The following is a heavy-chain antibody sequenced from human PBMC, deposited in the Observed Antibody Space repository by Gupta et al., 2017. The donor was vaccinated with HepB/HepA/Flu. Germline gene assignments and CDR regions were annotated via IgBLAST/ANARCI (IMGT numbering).Heavy chain of an antibody. J-gene: IGHJ4*02. D-gene: IGHD6-13*01. CDR1: GSSFSSFG. V-gene: IGHV3-23*01. CDR3: AKPSSISSGWFWEYEY. Sequence: EVQLLESGGGFVKPGGAMSISCGASGSSFSSFGLSWVRQAPGKGLEWVSSLRGSDGSTYYADSVKGRFTISRDISKNTLFLQMNGLRAEDTARYYCAKPSSISSGWFWEYEYWGQGILVTVSS. CDR2: LRGSDGST.